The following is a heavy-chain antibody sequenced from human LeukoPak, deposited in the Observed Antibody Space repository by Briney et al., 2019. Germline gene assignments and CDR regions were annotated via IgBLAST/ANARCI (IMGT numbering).Heavy chain of an antibody. CDR3: ARDLHGAAAGRAWDDY. Sequence: GSVKVSCKASGYTFTGYYMHWVRQAPGQGLEWMGWINPNSGGTNYAQKFQGRVTMTRDTSISTAYMELSRLRSDDTAVYYCARDLHGAAAGRAWDDYWGQGTLVTVSS. V-gene: IGHV1-2*02. CDR1: GYTFTGYY. CDR2: INPNSGGT. J-gene: IGHJ4*02. D-gene: IGHD6-13*01.